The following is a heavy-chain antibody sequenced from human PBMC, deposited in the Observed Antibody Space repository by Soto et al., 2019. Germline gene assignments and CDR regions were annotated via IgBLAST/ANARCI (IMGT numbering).Heavy chain of an antibody. Sequence: GGSLRLSCGVSGFSVSGNSLSWVRQAPGKGLEWVSAIDTGGDTYYPDSVKGRFTISRDNAKNTLYLQMNSLRAEDTAVYYCARDQGYSHYWGQGTLVTVSS. J-gene: IGHJ4*02. D-gene: IGHD5-18*01. CDR3: ARDQGYSHY. V-gene: IGHV3-66*01. CDR1: GFSVSGNS. CDR2: IDTGGDT.